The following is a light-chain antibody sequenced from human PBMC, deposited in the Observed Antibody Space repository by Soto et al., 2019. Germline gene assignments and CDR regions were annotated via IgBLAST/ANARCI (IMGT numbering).Light chain of an antibody. CDR1: QSVSSS. V-gene: IGKV3D-15*01. Sequence: EIVMTQSPSTLSLSLXVSDSLSCXXSQSVSSSLAWYRQKPGQAPRLLIYGASTRAIGIPARFSGSGSGTEFTLTISSLQSEDFAVYYCQQYNNWFPITFGQGTRLEI. J-gene: IGKJ5*01. CDR3: QQYNNWFPIT. CDR2: GAS.